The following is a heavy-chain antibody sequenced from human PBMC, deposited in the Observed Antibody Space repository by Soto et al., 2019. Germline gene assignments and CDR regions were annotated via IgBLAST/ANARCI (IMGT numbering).Heavy chain of an antibody. CDR3: AKDGSPQLWGLRTHFDY. CDR2: IIGTGDST. CDR1: AFPFSSYA. V-gene: IGHV3-23*01. J-gene: IGHJ4*02. D-gene: IGHD1-26*01. Sequence: XGSLRFSCSPSAFPFSSYAMIWVHKAPGKGLDWLSAIIGTGDSTYYTDSVKGRFTISRDNSKNTLYLQMNSLRAEDTAVYYCAKDGSPQLWGLRTHFDYWGQGTLGTVSS.